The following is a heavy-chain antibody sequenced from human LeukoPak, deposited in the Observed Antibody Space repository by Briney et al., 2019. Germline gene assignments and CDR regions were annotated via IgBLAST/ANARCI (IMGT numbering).Heavy chain of an antibody. Sequence: SETLSLTCAVYGGSFSGYYWSWIRQPPGKGLEWIGEINYSGSTNYNPSLKSRVTISVDTSKNQFSLKLSSVTAADTAVYYCARGKLYDILTGPSQYYFDYWGQGTLVTVSS. V-gene: IGHV4-34*01. J-gene: IGHJ4*02. CDR3: ARGKLYDILTGPSQYYFDY. D-gene: IGHD3-9*01. CDR1: GGSFSGYY. CDR2: INYSGST.